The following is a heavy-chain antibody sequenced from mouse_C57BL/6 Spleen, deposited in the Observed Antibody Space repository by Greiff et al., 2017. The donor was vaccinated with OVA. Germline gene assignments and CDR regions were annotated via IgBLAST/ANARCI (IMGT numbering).Heavy chain of an antibody. J-gene: IGHJ2*01. CDR3: ARSGRTTERYFDY. CDR2: IYPGSGNT. D-gene: IGHD1-1*01. CDR1: GYSFTSYY. V-gene: IGHV1-66*01. Sequence: VQLQQSGPELVKPGASVKISCKASGYSFTSYYIHWVKQRPGQGLEWIGWIYPGSGNTKYNEKFKGKATLTADTSSSTAYMQLSSLTSEDSAVYYCARSGRTTERYFDYWGQGTTLTVSS.